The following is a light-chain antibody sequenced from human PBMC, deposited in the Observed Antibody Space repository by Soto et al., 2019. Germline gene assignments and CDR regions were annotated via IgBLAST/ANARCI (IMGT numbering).Light chain of an antibody. J-gene: IGKJ1*01. V-gene: IGKV1-5*01. Sequence: DLQMTHSPSTRSASVGDRVTITCRASQSISSWLAWYQQKPGKAPQRLIYHTSHLQSGVPSRFSGRGSGTEFTLTINNLQPEDVATYYCLQHYFYSWTFGQGTKVDIK. CDR2: HTS. CDR3: LQHYFYSWT. CDR1: QSISSW.